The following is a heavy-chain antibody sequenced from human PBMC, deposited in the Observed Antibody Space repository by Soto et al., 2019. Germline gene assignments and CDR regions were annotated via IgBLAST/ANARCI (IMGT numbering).Heavy chain of an antibody. V-gene: IGHV1-18*01. CDR1: GYTFTSYG. Sequence: ASVKVSCKASGYTFTSYGISWVRQAPGQGLEWMGWISAYNGNTNYAQKLQGRVTMTTDTSTSTACMELRSLRSDDTAVYYCARDLPERFLEWLLSPTYYGMDVWGQGTTVTVSS. D-gene: IGHD3-3*01. J-gene: IGHJ6*02. CDR3: ARDLPERFLEWLLSPTYYGMDV. CDR2: ISAYNGNT.